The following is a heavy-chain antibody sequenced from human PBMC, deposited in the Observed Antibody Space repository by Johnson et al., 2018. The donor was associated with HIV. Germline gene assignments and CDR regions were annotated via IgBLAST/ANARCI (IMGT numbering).Heavy chain of an antibody. CDR2: ISYDGSNK. J-gene: IGHJ3*02. Sequence: QVQLVESGGGVVQPGRSLRLSCAASGFTFSSYAMHWVRQAPGKGLEWVAVISYDGSNKYYADSVKGRFTISRDNSKNTLYLQMNSLRAGDTAVYYCAREGDAFDIWGQGTMVTVSS. V-gene: IGHV3-30*04. CDR3: AREGDAFDI. CDR1: GFTFSSYA.